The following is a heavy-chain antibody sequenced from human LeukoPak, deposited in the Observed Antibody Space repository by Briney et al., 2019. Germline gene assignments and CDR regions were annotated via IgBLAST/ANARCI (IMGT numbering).Heavy chain of an antibody. V-gene: IGHV4-30-2*01. CDR1: GGSISSGGYA. D-gene: IGHD3-10*01. Sequence: PSQTLSLTCAVSGGSISSGGYAWSWIRQPPGKGLEWIGYIYDSGSTHYNPSLKSRVTISVDRSENQFSLKLSSVTAADTAVYYCARYGSSGTYYFDYWGQGTLVTVSS. CDR3: ARYGSSGTYYFDY. J-gene: IGHJ4*02. CDR2: IYDSGST.